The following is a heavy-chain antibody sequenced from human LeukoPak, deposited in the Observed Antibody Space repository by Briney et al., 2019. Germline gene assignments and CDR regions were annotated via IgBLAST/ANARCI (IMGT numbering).Heavy chain of an antibody. CDR1: GYTFTGYY. J-gene: IGHJ4*02. CDR2: INPNSGGT. Sequence: GASVKVSCKASGYTFTGYYMHWVRQAPGQGLEWMGWINPNSGGTNYAQKFQGRVTMTRDTSISTAYMELSRLRSDDTAVYYCAREKWAWQLVEENDYWGQGTLVTVSS. D-gene: IGHD6-6*01. V-gene: IGHV1-2*02. CDR3: AREKWAWQLVEENDY.